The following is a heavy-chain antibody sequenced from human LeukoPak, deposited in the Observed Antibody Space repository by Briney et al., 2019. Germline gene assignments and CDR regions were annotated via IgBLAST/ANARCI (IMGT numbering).Heavy chain of an antibody. CDR2: ISGSGVNT. CDR1: GFSFSNYA. Sequence: QSGGSLRLSCIASGFSFSNYAMSWVRQVPGKGLEWVSGISGSGVNTYYVDSVKGRFTISRDNFKNTLYLQMNSLRAEDTAVYYCARGEYSGYDQHYFDYWGQGTLVTVSS. D-gene: IGHD5-12*01. V-gene: IGHV3-23*01. J-gene: IGHJ4*02. CDR3: ARGEYSGYDQHYFDY.